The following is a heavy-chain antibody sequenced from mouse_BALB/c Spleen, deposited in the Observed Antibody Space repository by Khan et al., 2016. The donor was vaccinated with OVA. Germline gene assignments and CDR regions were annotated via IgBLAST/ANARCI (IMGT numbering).Heavy chain of an antibody. CDR3: ARPAYDGYYDY. Sequence: QVQLQQPGPELVRPGVSVKISCKGSGYTFTDYAMYWVKQSHAKSLEWIGLISTYSGSTNYNQKFKGKVTMTVDKSSSADYMELARLTSEDSAIYYCARPAYDGYYDYWGQGTTLPVSS. CDR1: GYTFTDYA. V-gene: IGHV1S137*01. J-gene: IGHJ2*01. CDR2: ISTYSGST. D-gene: IGHD2-3*01.